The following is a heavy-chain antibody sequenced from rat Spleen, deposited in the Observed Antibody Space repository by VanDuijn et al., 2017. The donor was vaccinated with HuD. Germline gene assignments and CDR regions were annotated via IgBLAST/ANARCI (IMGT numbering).Heavy chain of an antibody. J-gene: IGHJ3*01. CDR1: GFSLTDYS. CDR3: TRSEGSYYYDGTYYYPFAY. D-gene: IGHD1-12*02. V-gene: IGHV2-19*01. Sequence: VQLKESGPGLVQPSQTLSLTCTVSGFSLTDYSVHWVRQPPGKGLVWMGTIWGDGSTNYNSALKSRLNISRDTSKSQVFLKMNSLQTDDTAIYFCTRSEGSYYYDGTYYYPFAYWGQGTLVTVSS. CDR2: IWGDGST.